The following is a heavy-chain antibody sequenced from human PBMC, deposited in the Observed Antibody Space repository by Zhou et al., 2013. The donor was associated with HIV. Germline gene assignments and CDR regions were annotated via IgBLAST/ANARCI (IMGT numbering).Heavy chain of an antibody. CDR2: IKSKTDGGTI. V-gene: IGHV3-15*01. CDR1: GFTFSNAW. D-gene: IGHD3-16*01. J-gene: IGHJ4*02. CDR3: TTGGEREVFGXIPFDY. Sequence: EVQLVESGGGLVKPGGSLRLSCVASGFTFSNAWMSWVRQAPGKGLEWVGRIKSKTDGGTIDYAAPVKGRFTISRDDSKNTLFLQMNSLKTEDTAVYYCTTGGEREVFGXIPFDYWGQGTLVTVSS.